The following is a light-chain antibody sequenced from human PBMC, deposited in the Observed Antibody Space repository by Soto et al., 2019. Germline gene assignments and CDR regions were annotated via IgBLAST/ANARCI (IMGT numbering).Light chain of an antibody. V-gene: IGKV3-20*01. CDR2: GAS. J-gene: IGKJ1*01. Sequence: EIVLTQSPGTLSLSPGERATLSCRASQSVSSSYLAWYQQKPGQAPRLLIYGASSRATGIPDRFSGSGSGTDFTLTISRLEPEDFGVYYCQQYGSSRWTFGQGTKVEIE. CDR3: QQYGSSRWT. CDR1: QSVSSSY.